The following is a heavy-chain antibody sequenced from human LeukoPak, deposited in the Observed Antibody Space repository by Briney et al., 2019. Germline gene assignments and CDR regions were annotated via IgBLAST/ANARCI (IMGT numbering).Heavy chain of an antibody. CDR2: IYYSGST. V-gene: IGHV4-39*01. J-gene: IGHJ5*02. CDR1: GGSISSSSYY. D-gene: IGHD3-10*01. CDR3: ARHYYGTGWFDP. Sequence: SETLSLTCTVSGGSISSSSYYWGWIRQPPGKGLEWIGSIYYSGSTYYNPSLKSRVTISVDTSKNQFSLKLSSVTAADTAVYYCARHYYGTGWFDPWGQGTLVTVSS.